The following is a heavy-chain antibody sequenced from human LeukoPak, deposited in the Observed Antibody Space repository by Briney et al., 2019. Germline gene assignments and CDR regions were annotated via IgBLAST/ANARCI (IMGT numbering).Heavy chain of an antibody. CDR2: ISSSSSYI. D-gene: IGHD6-19*01. V-gene: IGHV3-21*01. CDR1: GFTFSSYS. Sequence: GGSLRLSCAASGFTFSSYSMNWVRQAPGKGLEWVSSISSSSSYIYYADSVKGRFTISRDNAKNSLYLQMNSLRAEDTAVYYCARVPAVVAGTGSDYWGQGTLVTVSS. J-gene: IGHJ4*02. CDR3: ARVPAVVAGTGSDY.